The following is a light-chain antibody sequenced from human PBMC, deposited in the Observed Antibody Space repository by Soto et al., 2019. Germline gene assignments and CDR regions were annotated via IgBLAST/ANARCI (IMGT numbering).Light chain of an antibody. V-gene: IGKV3-15*01. CDR1: QIISTE. CDR3: QQGHNGPLT. Sequence: EIVMTQSPATLSVSPGERATLSCRASQIISTELAWYQQKPGQPPRLLFYSASTRATGVPARFTGSGSGSEFTLTSSGLQSEDFAVYYCQQGHNGPLTFGQGTRLEI. J-gene: IGKJ2*01. CDR2: SAS.